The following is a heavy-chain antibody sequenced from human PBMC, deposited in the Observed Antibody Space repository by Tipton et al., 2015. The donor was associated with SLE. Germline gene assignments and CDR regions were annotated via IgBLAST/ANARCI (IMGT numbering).Heavy chain of an antibody. CDR2: ISSSNSTI. CDR1: GFTFSSYS. Sequence: SLRLSCAASGFTFSSYSMNWVRQAPGKGLEWVSYISSSNSTIYYADSVKGRFTISRGNIKNSLYLQMNSLRVDDTAVYYCARDGVWGSSRLNHFDPWGQRTLVTVSS. CDR3: ARDGVWGSSRLNHFDP. J-gene: IGHJ5*02. D-gene: IGHD3-16*02. V-gene: IGHV3-48*01.